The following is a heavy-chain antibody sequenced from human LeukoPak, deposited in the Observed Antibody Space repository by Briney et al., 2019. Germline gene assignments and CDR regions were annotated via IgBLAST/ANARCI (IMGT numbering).Heavy chain of an antibody. CDR1: GFTPGNAW. Sequence: GGSLRLSCAASGFTPGNAWMNWVRQGPGKGLEWVGRIKSKTDGGTTDYAAPVKGRFTVSRDDSKITLYLQTNSLKTEDTAAYYSTARNFDYWGQGTLVTVSS. CDR2: IKSKTDGGTT. J-gene: IGHJ4*02. CDR3: TARNFDY. V-gene: IGHV3-15*01.